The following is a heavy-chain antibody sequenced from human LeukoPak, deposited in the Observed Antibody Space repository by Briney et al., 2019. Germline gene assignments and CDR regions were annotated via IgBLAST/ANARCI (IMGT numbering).Heavy chain of an antibody. V-gene: IGHV5-51*01. D-gene: IGHD6-19*01. J-gene: IGHJ2*01. CDR2: IYPGDSDT. Sequence: GESLKISCKGSGYSFTSYWIGWVRQIPGKGLEWVGIIYPGDSDTRYSPSFQGQVTISADKSISTAYLQWSSLKASDNAMYYCARSTGYSSGWYSEWYFDLWGRGTLVTVSS. CDR1: GYSFTSYW. CDR3: ARSTGYSSGWYSEWYFDL.